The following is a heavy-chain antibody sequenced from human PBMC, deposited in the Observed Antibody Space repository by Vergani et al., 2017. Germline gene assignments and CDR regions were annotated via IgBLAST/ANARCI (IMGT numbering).Heavy chain of an antibody. CDR1: GFTFSSYA. J-gene: IGHJ1*01. D-gene: IGHD1-26*01. V-gene: IGHV3-23*01. CDR2: VSGSGGST. CDR3: AKDGSVVGATIRYFQH. Sequence: EVQLLESGGGLVQPGGSLRLSCAASGFTFSSYAMSWVRQAPGKGLEWVSAVSGSGGSTYYADSVKGRFTISRDNSKNTLYRQMNSLRAEDTAVYYCAKDGSVVGATIRYFQHWGQGTLVTVSS.